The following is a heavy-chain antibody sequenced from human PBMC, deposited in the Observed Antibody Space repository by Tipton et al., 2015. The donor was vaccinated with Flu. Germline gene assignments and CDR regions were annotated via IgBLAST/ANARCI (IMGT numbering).Heavy chain of an antibody. CDR3: ARGITSHDAFDI. CDR1: GGSISSYY. D-gene: IGHD2-2*01. CDR2: IYTSGST. V-gene: IGHV4-4*07. J-gene: IGHJ3*02. Sequence: TLSLTCTVSGGSISSYYWSWIRQPAGKGLEWIGRIYTSGSTNYNPSLKSRVTISVDTSKNQFSLKLSSVTAADTAVYYCARGITSHDAFDIWGQGTMVTVSS.